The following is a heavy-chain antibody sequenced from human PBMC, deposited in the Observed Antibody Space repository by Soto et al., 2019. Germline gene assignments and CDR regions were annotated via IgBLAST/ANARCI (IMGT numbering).Heavy chain of an antibody. V-gene: IGHV1-58*01. CDR3: AADQTYYYDSSGYYYSGRYYYYGMDV. D-gene: IGHD3-22*01. CDR2: IVVGSGNT. Sequence: ASVKVSCKASGFTFTSSAVQWVRQARGQRLEWIGWIVVGSGNTNYAQKFQERVTITRDMSTSTAYMELSSLRSEDTAVYYCAADQTYYYDSSGYYYSGRYYYYGMDVWG. J-gene: IGHJ6*02. CDR1: GFTFTSSA.